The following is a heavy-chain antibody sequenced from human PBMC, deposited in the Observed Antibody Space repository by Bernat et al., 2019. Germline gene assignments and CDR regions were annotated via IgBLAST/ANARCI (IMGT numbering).Heavy chain of an antibody. CDR1: DFTFSKTW. CDR2: IKSKSDGETT. CDR3: TTQSTTIDY. J-gene: IGHJ4*02. D-gene: IGHD1-1*01. V-gene: IGHV3-15*07. Sequence: EVQLVESGGGLVKPGGSLRLSCEVPDFTFSKTWMHWVRQAPGKGLEWVGRIKSKSDGETTDYAAPVKGTFTISKDDSKNTLYLQMNSLNNENTAVYYCTTQSTTIDYWGQRTLVTVSP.